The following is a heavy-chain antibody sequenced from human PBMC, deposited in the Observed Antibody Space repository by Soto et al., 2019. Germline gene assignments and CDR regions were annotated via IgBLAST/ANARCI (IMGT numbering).Heavy chain of an antibody. CDR1: GFTFSDYY. D-gene: IGHD3-22*01. Sequence: QVQLVESGGGLVKPGGSLRLSCAASGFTFSDYYMSWIRQAPGKGLERVSYISSSGSTIYYADSVKGRINISRDNAKNYLYMQLKSLRDEDTAVYYCARGRDYYDSSGNGGYYYYYGMEVWGKGTTVTVSS. J-gene: IGHJ6*04. CDR3: ARGRDYYDSSGNGGYYYYYGMEV. V-gene: IGHV3-11*01. CDR2: ISSSGSTI.